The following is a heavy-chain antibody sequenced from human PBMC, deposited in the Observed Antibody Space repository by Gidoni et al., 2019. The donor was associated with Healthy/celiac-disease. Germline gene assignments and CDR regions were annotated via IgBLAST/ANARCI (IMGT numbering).Heavy chain of an antibody. D-gene: IGHD6-13*01. CDR2: IYPGHADT. J-gene: IGHJ4*02. Sequence: EVQLVQSGAEVKKHGESLKISCKGSGYSFTSYWIGWVRQMPGKGLEWMGIIYPGHADTRYSPSFQGQVTISADKSISTAYLQWISLKASDTAMYYCARQESSSEYYFDYWGQGTLVTVSS. CDR3: ARQESSSEYYFDY. V-gene: IGHV5-51*01. CDR1: GYSFTSYW.